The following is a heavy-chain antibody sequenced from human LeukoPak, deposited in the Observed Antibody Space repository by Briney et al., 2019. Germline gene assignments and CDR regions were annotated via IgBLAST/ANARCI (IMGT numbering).Heavy chain of an antibody. J-gene: IGHJ4*02. V-gene: IGHV1-18*01. CDR3: ARGGQSYSSSWYRGIDY. CDR2: ISAYNGNT. CDR1: GYTFTSYG. D-gene: IGHD6-13*01. Sequence: GASVKVSCKASGYTFTSYGISWVRQAPGQGLEWMGWISAYNGNTNYAQKLQGRVTMTTDTSTSTAYMELRSLRSDDTAVYYCARGGQSYSSSWYRGIDYWGQGTLVTVSS.